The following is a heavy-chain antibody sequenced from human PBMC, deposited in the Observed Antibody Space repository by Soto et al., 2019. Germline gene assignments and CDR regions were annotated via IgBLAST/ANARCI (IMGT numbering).Heavy chain of an antibody. Sequence: SETLSLTCAVSGGSISSGGYSWSWIRQPPGKGLEWIAYIYHSGSTYYNPSLKSRVTISVDRSKNQFSLKLSSVTAADTAVYYCARAGSSGYYLDYWGQGTLVTVSS. J-gene: IGHJ4*02. CDR2: IYHSGST. CDR3: ARAGSSGYYLDY. D-gene: IGHD3-22*01. CDR1: GGSISSGGYS. V-gene: IGHV4-30-2*01.